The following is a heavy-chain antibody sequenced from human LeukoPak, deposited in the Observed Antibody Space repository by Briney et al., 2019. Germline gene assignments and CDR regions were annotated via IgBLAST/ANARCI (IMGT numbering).Heavy chain of an antibody. CDR1: GGSISSNNYY. Sequence: SETLSLTCSVSGGSISSNNYYWGWIPQPPGKGLEWIGSIYYSGSTYYNPSLKSRVTISVDTSKNQFALKLSSVTAADTAVYYCARDRSSYFDSWGQGTLVTVSS. V-gene: IGHV4-39*01. CDR2: IYYSGST. CDR3: ARDRSSYFDS. J-gene: IGHJ4*02. D-gene: IGHD1-14*01.